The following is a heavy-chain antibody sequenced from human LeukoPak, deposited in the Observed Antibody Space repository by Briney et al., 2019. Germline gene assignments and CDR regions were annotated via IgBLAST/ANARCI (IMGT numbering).Heavy chain of an antibody. CDR3: AKAGVSFDP. CDR2: ISSSSSTR. CDR1: GFTFSNHN. J-gene: IGHJ5*02. Sequence: GGFLRLSCTASGFTFSNHNMNWVRQAPGKGLEWVSHISSSSSTRYYADSVKGRFTISRDNAKNSLYLQMNSLRDEDAAVYYCAKAGVSFDPWGQGTLATVSS. V-gene: IGHV3-48*02.